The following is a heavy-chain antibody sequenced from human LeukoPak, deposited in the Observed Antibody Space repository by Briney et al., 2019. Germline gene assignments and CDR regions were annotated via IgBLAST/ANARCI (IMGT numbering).Heavy chain of an antibody. D-gene: IGHD5-24*01. CDR1: GGSLTDNRYS. V-gene: IGHV4-39*01. CDR3: ARQHGLLDGYNSDAWDSFDY. CDR2: VNFSGTT. Sequence: SETLSLTCTVSGGSLTDNRYSWVWIRHSPGEGRECFVSVNFSGTTYYNPSVESRLPISMDAPTNHFSLTLSDARATDTALYYCARQHGLLDGYNSDAWDSFDYWGQGTLVTVSS. J-gene: IGHJ4*02.